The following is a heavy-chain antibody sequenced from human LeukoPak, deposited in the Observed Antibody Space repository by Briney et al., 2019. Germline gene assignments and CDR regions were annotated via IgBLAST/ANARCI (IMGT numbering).Heavy chain of an antibody. CDR1: GYTFTSYY. CDR3: AREMGGWYFPYYYYYMDV. J-gene: IGHJ6*03. D-gene: IGHD6-19*01. Sequence: ASVKVSCKASGYTFTSYYMHWVRQAPGQGLEWVGIINPSGGSTSYAQKFQGRVTMTRDMSTSTVYMELSSLRSEDTAVYYCAREMGGWYFPYYYYYMDVWGKGTTVTVSS. V-gene: IGHV1-46*01. CDR2: INPSGGST.